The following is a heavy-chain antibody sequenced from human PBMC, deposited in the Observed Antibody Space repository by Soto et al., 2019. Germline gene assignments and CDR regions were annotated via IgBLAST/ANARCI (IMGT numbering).Heavy chain of an antibody. J-gene: IGHJ5*02. CDR1: GYTFTSHD. CDR2: MSPISEKSKT. D-gene: IGHD3-3*01. V-gene: IGHV1-8*01. Sequence: QPQLEQSGAELKKPGASVRVSCKASGYTFTSHDIIWVRQAAGQGLERMGWMSPISEKSKTTYLPNFQGRVVMTRDAFVGTAYLELSGLRSEDTAVYYCARGATAYYDFWANPRGDWLDLWGQGTLVTVSS. CDR3: ARGATAYYDFWANPRGDWLDL.